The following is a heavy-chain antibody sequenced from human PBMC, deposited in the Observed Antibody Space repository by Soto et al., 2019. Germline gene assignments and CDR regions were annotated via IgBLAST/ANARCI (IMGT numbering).Heavy chain of an antibody. D-gene: IGHD3-10*01. CDR1: GGSISSGGYY. J-gene: IGHJ4*02. Sequence: QVQLQESGPGLVKPSQTLSLTCIVSGGSISSGGYYWSWIRQHPGKGLEWIGYIYYSGSTYYNPSLKSRVTISVDTSQNQSSLKLSSVTAADTAVYYCARDRPHYGSGSYAVESLDYWGQGTLVTVSS. CDR3: ARDRPHYGSGSYAVESLDY. CDR2: IYYSGST. V-gene: IGHV4-31*03.